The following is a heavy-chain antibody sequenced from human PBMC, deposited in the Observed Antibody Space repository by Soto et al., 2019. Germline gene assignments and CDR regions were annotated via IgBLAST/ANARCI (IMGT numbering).Heavy chain of an antibody. V-gene: IGHV3-33*01. Sequence: QVQLVESGGGVVQPGRSLRLSCAASGFTFSSYGMHWVRQAPGKGLEWVAVIWYDGSNKYYADSVKGRFTISRDNSKNTQYLQMNSLRAEDTAVYYCARDYCTNGVCYTLDYWGQGTLVPVSS. J-gene: IGHJ4*02. D-gene: IGHD2-8*01. CDR2: IWYDGSNK. CDR1: GFTFSSYG. CDR3: ARDYCTNGVCYTLDY.